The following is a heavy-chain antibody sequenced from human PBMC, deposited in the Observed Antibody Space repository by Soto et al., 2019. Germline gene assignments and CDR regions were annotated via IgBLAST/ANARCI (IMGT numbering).Heavy chain of an antibody. J-gene: IGHJ4*02. CDR2: INHSGST. Sequence: NPSETLSLTCTVYGGSFSGYYWSWIRQPPGKGLEWIGEINHSGSTNYNPSLKSRVTISVDTSKNQFSLKLSSVTAADTAVYYCAKGKHPDYWGQGTLVTVSS. CDR3: AKGKHPDY. V-gene: IGHV4-34*01. CDR1: GGSFSGYY.